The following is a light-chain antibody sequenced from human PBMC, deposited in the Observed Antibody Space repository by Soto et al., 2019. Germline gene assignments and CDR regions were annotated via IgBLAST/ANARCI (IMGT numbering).Light chain of an antibody. CDR2: GAS. CDR1: QGVSRK. J-gene: IGKJ4*01. CDR3: HQYDTWPIT. V-gene: IGKV3-15*01. Sequence: DIVMTQSPATLSVSPGERVTFSCRASQGVSRKLAWYHHKPGQAPRLLIAGASIGATGIPAMFSGSGSGTEFTLTISSLQSEDFAIYDCHQYDTWPITFGGGTKVEIK.